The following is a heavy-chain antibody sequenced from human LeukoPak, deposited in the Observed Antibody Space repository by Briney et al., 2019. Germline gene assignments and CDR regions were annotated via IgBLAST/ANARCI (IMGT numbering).Heavy chain of an antibody. J-gene: IGHJ4*02. CDR3: AKSTGGGGWYPFDF. CDR1: GFTVSSNY. V-gene: IGHV3-53*01. CDR2: IYRGGTT. D-gene: IGHD6-19*01. Sequence: PGGSLRLSCAASGFTVSSNYMSWVRQAPGKGLEWVSVIYRGGTTYYADSVKGRFTISRDNSKNTLDLQMNSLRADDAALYYCAKSTGGGGWYPFDFWGQGTLVTVSS.